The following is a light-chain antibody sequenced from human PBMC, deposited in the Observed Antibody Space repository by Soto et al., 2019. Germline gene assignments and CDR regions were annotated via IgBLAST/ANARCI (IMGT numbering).Light chain of an antibody. CDR3: QQRGHWPLT. Sequence: ETVLTQSPATLALSPGERAALSCRASQNIDSHLAWYQQTPGQAPRLLIYDASTRATGIPGRFSGSGSEADFTLTISSLEPEDFAVYYCQQRGHWPLTFGGGTKVDIK. CDR2: DAS. V-gene: IGKV3-11*01. J-gene: IGKJ4*01. CDR1: QNIDSH.